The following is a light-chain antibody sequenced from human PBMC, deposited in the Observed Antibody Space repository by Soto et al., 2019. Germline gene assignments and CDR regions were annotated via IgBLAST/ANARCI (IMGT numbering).Light chain of an antibody. CDR3: CSYAGSYRYV. V-gene: IGLV2-11*01. J-gene: IGLJ1*01. Sequence: QSVLTQPRSVSGSPGQSVTISCTGTSRDVGGYNYVSWYQQHPGKAPKLMIYDVSKRPSGVPDRFSGSKSGNTASLTISGLQAEDEADYYCCSYAGSYRYVFGTGTKVT. CDR2: DVS. CDR1: SRDVGGYNY.